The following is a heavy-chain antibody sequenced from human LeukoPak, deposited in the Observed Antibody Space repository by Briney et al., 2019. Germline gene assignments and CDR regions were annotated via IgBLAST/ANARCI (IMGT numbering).Heavy chain of an antibody. J-gene: IGHJ6*02. CDR2: MYGGGNT. Sequence: GGSLRLSCEASGFIFSSYSMSWVRQAPGKGLEWVSVMYGGGNTFYADSVKGRFTISRDNANNTLFLQMDALRAEDTAVYYCARDLKMTYAYHYYALDVWGQGTSVTVSS. CDR3: ARDLKMTYAYHYYALDV. D-gene: IGHD3-16*01. CDR1: GFIFSSYS. V-gene: IGHV3-66*01.